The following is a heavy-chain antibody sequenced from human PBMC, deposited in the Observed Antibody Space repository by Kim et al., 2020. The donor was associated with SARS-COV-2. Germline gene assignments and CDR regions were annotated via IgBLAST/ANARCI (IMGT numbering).Heavy chain of an antibody. Sequence: GTTNNTPPPKSRVTIPEDTSKNQCSLKLSAVTAADTAVYYCARGWEFLDYWGQGTLVTVSS. V-gene: IGHV4-59*09. D-gene: IGHD1-26*01. CDR3: ARGWEFLDY. CDR2: GTT. J-gene: IGHJ4*02.